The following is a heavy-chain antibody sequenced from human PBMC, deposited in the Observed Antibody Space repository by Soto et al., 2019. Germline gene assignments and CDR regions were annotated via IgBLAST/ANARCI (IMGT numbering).Heavy chain of an antibody. D-gene: IGHD2-2*01. CDR2: MNPNSGNT. V-gene: IGHV1-8*01. J-gene: IGHJ4*02. CDR3: ARGSLECSSASCYEY. CDR1: GYTFTSSD. Sequence: QVPLVQSGPEVKKPGASVKVSCKASGYTFTSSDINWVRQATGQGPEWMGWMNPNSGNTGYAQKFQGRATMTRDTSISTAYMELSSLRSEDTAVYYCARGSLECSSASCYEYWGQGTLVTVS.